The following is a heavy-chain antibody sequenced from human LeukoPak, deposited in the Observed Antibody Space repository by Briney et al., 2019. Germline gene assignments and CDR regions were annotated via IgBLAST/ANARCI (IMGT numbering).Heavy chain of an antibody. Sequence: GGSLRLSCVASGFPFSSYWMTWVRQAPGKGLEWVANIKQDGSKKSYVDSVKGRFTISRDNAKNSLYLQMNSLRAEDTAVYYCAKDKVPHVWGSSAFDYWGQGTLVTVSS. V-gene: IGHV3-7*03. D-gene: IGHD3-16*01. J-gene: IGHJ4*02. CDR3: AKDKVPHVWGSSAFDY. CDR1: GFPFSSYW. CDR2: IKQDGSKK.